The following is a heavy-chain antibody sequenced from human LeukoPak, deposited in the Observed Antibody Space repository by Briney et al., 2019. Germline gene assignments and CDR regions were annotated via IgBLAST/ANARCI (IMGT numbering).Heavy chain of an antibody. J-gene: IGHJ4*02. CDR1: GYTFTAYH. V-gene: IGHV1-2*06. CDR3: ARDYCSSTSCLFDY. Sequence: GASVKVSCNTSGYTFTAYHIHWVRQAPGQGLEWMGRINPNSGDTNSAQKFHGRVAMTRDTSISTAFMELTRLRSDDTAVYYCARDYCSSTSCLFDYWGQGTLVTVSS. CDR2: INPNSGDT. D-gene: IGHD2-2*01.